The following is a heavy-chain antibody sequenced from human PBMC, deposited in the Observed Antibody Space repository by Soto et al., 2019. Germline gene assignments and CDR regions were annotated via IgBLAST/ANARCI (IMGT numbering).Heavy chain of an antibody. CDR1: GFTFGSYA. Sequence: EVQLLESGGGLVQPGGSLRLSCAASGFTFGSYAMSWVRQAPGKGLEWVSSISGSGGNAYYADSVKGRFSISRDNSKNTLRLQMNSLRADDTDVYYCAKDGASGSYPPYYYFGMDVWGQGTTVTVSS. D-gene: IGHD1-26*01. CDR3: AKDGASGSYPPYYYFGMDV. J-gene: IGHJ6*02. V-gene: IGHV3-23*01. CDR2: ISGSGGNA.